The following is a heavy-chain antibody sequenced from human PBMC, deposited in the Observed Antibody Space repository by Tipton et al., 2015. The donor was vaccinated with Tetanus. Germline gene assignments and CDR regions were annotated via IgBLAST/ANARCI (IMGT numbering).Heavy chain of an antibody. CDR3: ARYCTSTDCYTGVRYGMDV. CDR1: GFTFSSFS. CDR2: ISTSGVIT. V-gene: IGHV3-23*01. Sequence: SLRLSSAASGFTFSSFSMTWVRQAPGKGLEWVSVISTSGVITHYAESVEGRFTISRDNSRNTLFLQMNSLRAEDTAVYYCARYCTSTDCYTGVRYGMDVWGQGTTVTVSS. J-gene: IGHJ6*02. D-gene: IGHD2-2*02.